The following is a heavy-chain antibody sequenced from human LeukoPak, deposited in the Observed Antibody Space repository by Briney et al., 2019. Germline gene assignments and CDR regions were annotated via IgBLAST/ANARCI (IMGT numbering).Heavy chain of an antibody. V-gene: IGHV4-39*07. CDR1: GGSISSSSYY. Sequence: SETLSLTCTVSGGSISSSSYYWGWIRQPPGKGLEWIGSIYYSGSTYYNPSLKSRVTISVDTSKNQFSPKLSSVTAADTAVYYCARGVEAVEVLAFDIWGQGTMVTVSS. CDR3: ARGVEAVEVLAFDI. D-gene: IGHD3-3*01. J-gene: IGHJ3*02. CDR2: IYYSGST.